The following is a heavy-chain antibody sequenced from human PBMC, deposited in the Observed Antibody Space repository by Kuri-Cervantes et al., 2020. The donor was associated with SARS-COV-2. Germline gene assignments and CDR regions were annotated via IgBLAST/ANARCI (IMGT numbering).Heavy chain of an antibody. Sequence: ETLSLTCAASGFTFSSYSMNWVRQAPGKGLEWVSSISSSSSYIYYADSVKGRFTISRDNAKNSLYLQMNSLRAEDTAVYYCARDQGDLYYYYYMDVWGKGTTVTVSS. V-gene: IGHV3-21*01. CDR2: ISSSSSYI. J-gene: IGHJ6*03. CDR1: GFTFSSYS. CDR3: ARDQGDLYYYYYMDV. D-gene: IGHD3-16*01.